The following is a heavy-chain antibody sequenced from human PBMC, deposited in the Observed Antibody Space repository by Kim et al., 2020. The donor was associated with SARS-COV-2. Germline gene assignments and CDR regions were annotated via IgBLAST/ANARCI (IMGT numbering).Heavy chain of an antibody. J-gene: IGHJ5*02. CDR1: GFTVSSNY. D-gene: IGHD3-22*01. CDR3: ARGYYYDSSGYYPRGGNWFDP. V-gene: IGHV3-53*01. CDR2: IYSGGST. Sequence: GGSLRLSCAASGFTVSSNYMSWVRQAPGKGLEWVSVIYSGGSTYYADSVKGLFTISRDNSKNTLYLQMNSLRAEDTAVYYCARGYYYDSSGYYPRGGNWFDPWGQGTLVTVSS.